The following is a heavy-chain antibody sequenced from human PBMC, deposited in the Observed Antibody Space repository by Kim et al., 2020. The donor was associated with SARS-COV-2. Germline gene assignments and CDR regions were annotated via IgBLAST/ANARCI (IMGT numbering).Heavy chain of an antibody. J-gene: IGHJ4*02. D-gene: IGHD3-10*01. CDR2: ISYDGSNK. Sequence: GGSLRLSCAASGFTFSNYGVHLVRQAPGKGLEWVASISYDGSNKYYADSVQGRFTISRDNSKNTLYLQMNSLRAEDTAVYYCARGRRALRSNGSGGYYFDSWGQGTLVTVSS. V-gene: IGHV3-33*05. CDR3: ARGRRALRSNGSGGYYFDS. CDR1: GFTFSNYG.